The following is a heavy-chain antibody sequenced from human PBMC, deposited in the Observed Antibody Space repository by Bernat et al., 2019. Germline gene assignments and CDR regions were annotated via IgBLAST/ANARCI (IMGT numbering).Heavy chain of an antibody. V-gene: IGHV4-59*01. D-gene: IGHD7-27*01. J-gene: IGHJ4*02. CDR1: GGSISSYY. CDR3: ARDRTLGFFDY. Sequence: QVQLQESGPGLVKPSETLSLTCTVSGGSISSYYWSWIRQPPGKGLEWIGYIYYSGSTNYNPSLKSRVTISVDTSKNHFSLKLSSVTPADTAMYYCARDRTLGFFDYWGQGTLVTVSS. CDR2: IYYSGST.